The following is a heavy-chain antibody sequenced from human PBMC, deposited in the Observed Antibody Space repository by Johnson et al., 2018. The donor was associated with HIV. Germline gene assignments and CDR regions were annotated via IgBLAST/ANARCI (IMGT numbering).Heavy chain of an antibody. Sequence: QVQLVESGGGVVQPGRSLRLSCAASGFTFSSYAMHWVRQAPGKGLEWVAVISYDGSNKYYADSVKGRFTISRDNSKNTLYLLMNNQRAEDTAVYFCAKGIGPYLPVAAFDIWGQGTMVTVSS. D-gene: IGHD2-15*01. J-gene: IGHJ3*02. CDR1: GFTFSSYA. CDR2: ISYDGSNK. V-gene: IGHV3-30*04. CDR3: AKGIGPYLPVAAFDI.